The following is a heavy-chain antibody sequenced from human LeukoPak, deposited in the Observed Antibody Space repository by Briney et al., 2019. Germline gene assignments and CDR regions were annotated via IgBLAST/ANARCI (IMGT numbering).Heavy chain of an antibody. CDR1: GYSISSGYY. CDR2: IYTSGST. D-gene: IGHD4/OR15-4a*01. J-gene: IGHJ6*03. V-gene: IGHV4-38-2*02. CDR3: ARGHDYAYYYYYMDV. Sequence: SETLSLTCTVSGYSISSGYYWGWIRQPPGKGLKWIGRIYTSGSTNYNPSLKSRVTISVDTSKNQFSLKLSSVTAADTAVYYCARGHDYAYYYYYMDVRGKGTTVTISS.